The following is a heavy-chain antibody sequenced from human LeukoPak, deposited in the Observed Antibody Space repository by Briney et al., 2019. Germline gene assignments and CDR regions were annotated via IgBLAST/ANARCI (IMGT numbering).Heavy chain of an antibody. CDR2: IDTNSGGT. V-gene: IGHV1-2*02. D-gene: IGHD2-15*01. Sequence: ASVKVSCKALGYTFTAYYMHWGLQAPGQGLEWMGWIDTNSGGTNYAQKFQGRVTITRDTSIGTAYMELSSLISDDTAVYYCAGEAYCSVGSGSLHRVASWGQGTLVTVSS. J-gene: IGHJ4*02. CDR1: GYTFTAYY. CDR3: AGEAYCSVGSGSLHRVAS.